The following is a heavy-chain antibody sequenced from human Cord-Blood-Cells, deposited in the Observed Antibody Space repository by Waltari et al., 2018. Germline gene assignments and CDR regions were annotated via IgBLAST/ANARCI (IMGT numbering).Heavy chain of an antibody. V-gene: IGHV5-51*01. CDR2: IYPGDSDT. CDR1: GYSFTSYW. D-gene: IGHD2-2*01. J-gene: IGHJ3*02. CDR3: ARHLGYCSSTSCYDAFDI. Sequence: EVQLVQSGAEVKKPGESLKISCKGSGYSFTSYWIGWVRQMPGKGLEWMGIIYPGDSDTRYSPSFPGQVTIAADKSISTAYLQWSSLKASDTAMYYCARHLGYCSSTSCYDAFDIWGQGTMVTVSS.